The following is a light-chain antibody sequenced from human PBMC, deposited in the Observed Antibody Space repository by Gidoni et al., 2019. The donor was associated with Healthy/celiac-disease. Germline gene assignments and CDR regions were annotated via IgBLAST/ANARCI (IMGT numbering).Light chain of an antibody. CDR2: AAS. CDR1: QSISIY. J-gene: IGKJ4*01. V-gene: IGKV1-39*01. Sequence: DIQMTQSPSSLSASVGDSVTITCRASQSISIYLNWYQQKPGKAPKLLIYAASSLQSGVPSRFSGSGSGTDFTLTISSLQPEDFATYYCQQSYSTLTFGGGTKVEIK. CDR3: QQSYSTLT.